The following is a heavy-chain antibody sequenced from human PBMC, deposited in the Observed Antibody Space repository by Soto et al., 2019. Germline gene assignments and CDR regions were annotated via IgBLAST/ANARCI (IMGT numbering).Heavy chain of an antibody. CDR3: ARDPITGDTATNGY. D-gene: IGHD5-18*01. V-gene: IGHV3-21*01. CDR2: IDSSGYYI. Sequence: PGGSLRLSCAASGFTFSSYSMNWVRQAPGKGLEWVSSIDSSGYYIYYADSVKGRFTISRDNAKNSLYLQMNSLRAEDTAVYYCARDPITGDTATNGYWGQGTLVTVSS. J-gene: IGHJ4*02. CDR1: GFTFSSYS.